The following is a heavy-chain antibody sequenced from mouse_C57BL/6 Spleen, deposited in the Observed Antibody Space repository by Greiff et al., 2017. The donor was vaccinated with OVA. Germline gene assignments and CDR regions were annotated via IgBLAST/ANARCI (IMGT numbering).Heavy chain of an antibody. CDR2: INPNYGTT. D-gene: IGHD1-1*01. CDR1: GYSFTDYN. J-gene: IGHJ4*01. Sequence: EVKLMESGPELVKPGASVKISCKASGYSFTDYNMNWVKQSNGKSLEWIGVINPNYGTTSYNQKFKGKATLTVDQSSSTAYMQLNSLTSEDSAVYYCARAFITTVVGAMDYWGQGTSVTVSS. CDR3: ARAFITTVVGAMDY. V-gene: IGHV1-39*01.